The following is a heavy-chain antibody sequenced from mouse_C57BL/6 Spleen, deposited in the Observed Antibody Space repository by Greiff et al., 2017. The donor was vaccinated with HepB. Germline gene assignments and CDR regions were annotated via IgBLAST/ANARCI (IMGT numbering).Heavy chain of an antibody. CDR2: INPGSGGT. V-gene: IGHV1-54*01. CDR1: GYAFTNYL. CDR3: AREYDYDGYFDV. D-gene: IGHD2-4*01. Sequence: VKLMESGAELVRPGTSVKVSCKASGYAFTNYLIEWVKQRPGQGLEWIGVINPGSGGTNYNEKFKGKATLTADKSSSTAYMQLSSLTSEDSAVYFCAREYDYDGYFDVWGTGTTVTVSS. J-gene: IGHJ1*03.